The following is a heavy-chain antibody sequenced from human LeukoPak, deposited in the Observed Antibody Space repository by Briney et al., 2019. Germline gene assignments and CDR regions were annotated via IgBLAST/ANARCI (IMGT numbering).Heavy chain of an antibody. CDR1: GGTFSSYA. CDR3: ARDRVDIVAAITYYYYGMDV. Sequence: SVKVSCKASGGTFSSYAISWVRQAPGQGLEWMGRIIPILGIANYAQKFQGRVTITADKSTSTAYMELSSLRSEDTAVYYCARDRVDIVAAITYYYYGMDVWGQGTTVTVSS. J-gene: IGHJ6*02. V-gene: IGHV1-69*04. D-gene: IGHD5-12*01. CDR2: IIPILGIA.